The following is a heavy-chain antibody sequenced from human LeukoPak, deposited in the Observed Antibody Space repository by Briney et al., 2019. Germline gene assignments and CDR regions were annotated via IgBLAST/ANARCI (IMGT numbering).Heavy chain of an antibody. J-gene: IGHJ4*02. CDR3: AREGARDYGDYGGIFDY. D-gene: IGHD4-17*01. V-gene: IGHV1-69*06. CDR2: SIPIFGAA. CDR1: GGTFTSYA. Sequence: GASVKLSCKASGGTFTSYAISWGRQAPGQGLEWMGGSIPIFGAANYAQKFQCRVTITADKSTSTAYMELSRLRCEDTAVYYCAREGARDYGDYGGIFDYWGQGTLVTVSS.